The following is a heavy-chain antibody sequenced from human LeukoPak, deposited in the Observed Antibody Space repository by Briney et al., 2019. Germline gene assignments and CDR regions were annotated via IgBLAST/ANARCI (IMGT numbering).Heavy chain of an antibody. CDR3: ARALAERSRNWFDP. Sequence: SETLSLTCTVSGGSISSYYWSWIRQPPGKGLEWIGYIYYSGSTNYNPSLKSRVTISVDTSKNQFSLKLSSVTAADTAVYYCARALAERSRNWFDPWGQGTLVTVSS. V-gene: IGHV4-59*01. D-gene: IGHD1-26*01. CDR1: GGSISSYY. CDR2: IYYSGST. J-gene: IGHJ5*02.